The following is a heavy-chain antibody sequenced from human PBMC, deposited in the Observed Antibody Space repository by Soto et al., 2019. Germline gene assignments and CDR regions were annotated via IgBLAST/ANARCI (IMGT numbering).Heavy chain of an antibody. Sequence: GASVKVSCKASGYTFTSYGISWVRQAPGQGLEWMGWISAYNGNTNYAQKLQGRVTMTTDTSTSTAYMELRSLRSDDTAVYYCARSPQIGSGIAVAGHDAFDIWGQGTMVTVSS. CDR2: ISAYNGNT. J-gene: IGHJ3*02. CDR3: ARSPQIGSGIAVAGHDAFDI. CDR1: GYTFTSYG. V-gene: IGHV1-18*01. D-gene: IGHD6-19*01.